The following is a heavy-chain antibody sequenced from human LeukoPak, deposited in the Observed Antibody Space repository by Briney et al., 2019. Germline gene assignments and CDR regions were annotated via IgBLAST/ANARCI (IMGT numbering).Heavy chain of an antibody. CDR1: GFTFSSYG. J-gene: IGHJ4*02. V-gene: IGHV3-30*03. CDR2: ISYDGSNK. D-gene: IGHD2-21*01. CDR3: VANFLGD. Sequence: PGGSLRLSWAASGFTFSSYGMHWVRQAPGKGLEWVAVISYDGSNKYYADSVKGRFTISRDNSKNTLYLQMNSLRAEDTAVYYCVANFLGDWGQGTLVTVSS.